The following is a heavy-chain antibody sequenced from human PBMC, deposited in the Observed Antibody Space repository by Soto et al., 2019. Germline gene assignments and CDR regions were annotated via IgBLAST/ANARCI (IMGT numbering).Heavy chain of an antibody. J-gene: IGHJ4*02. CDR1: GGSISSSSYY. CDR3: ATRAVVAASHQTDY. D-gene: IGHD2-15*01. CDR2: IYYSGST. V-gene: IGHV4-39*01. Sequence: SETLSLTCTVSGGSISSSSYYWGWIRQPPGKGLEWIGSIYYSGSTYYNPSLKSRVTISVDTSKNQFSLKLSSVTAADTAVYYCATRAVVAASHQTDYWGQGTLVTVSS.